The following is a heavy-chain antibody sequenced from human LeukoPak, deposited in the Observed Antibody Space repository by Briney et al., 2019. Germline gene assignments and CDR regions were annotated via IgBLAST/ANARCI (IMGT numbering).Heavy chain of an antibody. CDR3: ARVNMVRGVIISPVDY. Sequence: ASVKVSCKASGYTFTSYAMNGVRQAPGQGLEWMGWINTNSGNPTYAQGFTGRFVFSLDTSVSTAYLQISSLKAEDTAVYYCARVNMVRGVIISPVDYWGQGTLVTASS. J-gene: IGHJ4*02. CDR1: GYTFTSYA. CDR2: INTNSGNP. D-gene: IGHD3-10*01. V-gene: IGHV7-4-1*02.